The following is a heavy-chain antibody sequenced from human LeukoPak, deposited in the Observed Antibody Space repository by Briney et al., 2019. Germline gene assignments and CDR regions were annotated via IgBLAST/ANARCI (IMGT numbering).Heavy chain of an antibody. CDR1: GFTFTTYW. J-gene: IGHJ4*02. Sequence: GGSLRLSCAASGFTFTTYWMSWIRQAPGNGREWVANINQDGTDKYYEDSVKGRFTFSRDNAQDSLYLQMRSLRVEGTAVYYCVTYSTGLYKGLEFWGQGTQFTVSS. D-gene: IGHD2-8*02. V-gene: IGHV3-7*03. CDR3: VTYSTGLYKGLEF. CDR2: INQDGTDK.